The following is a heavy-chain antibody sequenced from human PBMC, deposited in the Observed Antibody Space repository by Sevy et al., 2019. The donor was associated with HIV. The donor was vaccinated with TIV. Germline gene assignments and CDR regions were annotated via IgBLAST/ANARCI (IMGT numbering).Heavy chain of an antibody. V-gene: IGHV3-30*03. Sequence: GGSLRLSCAASGFTFSSYGMHWVRQAPGKGLEWVAVISYDGSNKYYADSVKGRFTISRDNSKNTVSLQMNSLRADDTGVYYCAREGVDFWSGPVDFDYGMDVWGQGTTVTVSS. D-gene: IGHD3-3*01. CDR1: GFTFSSYG. CDR2: ISYDGSNK. J-gene: IGHJ6*02. CDR3: AREGVDFWSGPVDFDYGMDV.